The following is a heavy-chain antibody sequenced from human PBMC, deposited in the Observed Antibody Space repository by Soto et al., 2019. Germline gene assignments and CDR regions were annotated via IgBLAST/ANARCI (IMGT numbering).Heavy chain of an antibody. Sequence: EVQLLESGGGLVQPGGSLRLSCAASGFTFSSYAMSWVRQAPGKGLEWVSALSGSGGSTYYADSVKGRFTISRDNSKNTLYLQMNSLRAEDTAVYYCAKCKAAENKFDYWGQGALVTVSS. CDR2: LSGSGGST. V-gene: IGHV3-23*01. D-gene: IGHD6-13*01. CDR1: GFTFSSYA. J-gene: IGHJ4*02. CDR3: AKCKAAENKFDY.